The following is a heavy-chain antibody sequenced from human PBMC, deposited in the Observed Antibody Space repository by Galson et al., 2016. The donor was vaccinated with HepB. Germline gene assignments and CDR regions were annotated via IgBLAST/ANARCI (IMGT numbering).Heavy chain of an antibody. CDR2: ISKTGDTT. Sequence: SLRLSCAASGFTFSDWDFHWVRQAPGKGLDWVAVISKTGDTTFYGDSVKGRFTISRDNSKNTVYLQMNSLRAEDTAVYYCARDPGARNGMNVWCDPWGQGTLVTVSS. CDR3: ARDPGARNGMNVWCDP. J-gene: IGHJ5*02. CDR1: GFTFSDWD. D-gene: IGHD1-1*01. V-gene: IGHV3-30*14.